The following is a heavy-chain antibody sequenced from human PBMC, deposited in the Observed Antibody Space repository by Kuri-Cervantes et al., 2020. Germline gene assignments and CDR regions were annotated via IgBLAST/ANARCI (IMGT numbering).Heavy chain of an antibody. Sequence: ESLKISCTVSGGSISSSSYYWGWIRQPPGKGLEWIGSIYHSGTTYYNSSLKSRVTISVDTSKNQFSLKLSSVTAADTAVYYCARHWDIAPPDYWGQGTLVTVSS. CDR1: GGSISSSSYY. CDR3: ARHWDIAPPDY. CDR2: IYHSGTT. J-gene: IGHJ4*02. D-gene: IGHD5-12*01. V-gene: IGHV4-39*01.